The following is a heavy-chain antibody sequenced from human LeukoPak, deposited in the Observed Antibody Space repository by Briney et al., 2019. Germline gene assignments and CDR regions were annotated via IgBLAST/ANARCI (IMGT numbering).Heavy chain of an antibody. CDR1: GYTFTTSD. CDR2: MNPNSGKT. V-gene: IGHV1-8*01. J-gene: IGHJ3*02. CDR3: VRQGLVGAKDPFDI. Sequence: GASVKVSCKASGYTFTTSDINWVRQATGQGLEWMGWMNPNSGKTGYAQSFQGRVSMTMNTSISTAYMELSSLRSDDTAVYYCVRQGLVGAKDPFDIWGQGTMVTVS. D-gene: IGHD1-26*01.